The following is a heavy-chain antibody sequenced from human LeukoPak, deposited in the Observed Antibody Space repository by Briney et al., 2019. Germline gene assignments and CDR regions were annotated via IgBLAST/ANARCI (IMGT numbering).Heavy chain of an antibody. CDR1: GFTFGDYA. V-gene: IGHV3-48*03. CDR2: ISSTGSTM. CDR3: ARGFRDSAMFLDY. Sequence: PGGSLRLSCTASGFTFGDYAMSWVRQAPGKELEWISCISSTGSTMYYADSVKGRFTISRDNAKNSLYLQMSSLRAEDTAVYYCARGFRDSAMFLDYWGHGTLVTVSS. J-gene: IGHJ4*01. D-gene: IGHD3-3*01.